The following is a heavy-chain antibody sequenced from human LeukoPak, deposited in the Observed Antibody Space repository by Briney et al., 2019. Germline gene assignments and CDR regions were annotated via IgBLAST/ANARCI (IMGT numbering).Heavy chain of an antibody. J-gene: IGHJ4*02. CDR2: IKQDGSEK. D-gene: IGHD5-12*01. V-gene: IGHV3-7*01. CDR3: ARAGGYASSWAF. CDR1: GFTFSSYW. Sequence: GGSLRLSCAASGFTFSSYWMNWVRQVPGKGLEWVANIKQDGSEKNYVDSVKGRFTISRDNTKSSLDLQKNSLRAEDTAVYYCARAGGYASSWAFWGQGTLVTVSS.